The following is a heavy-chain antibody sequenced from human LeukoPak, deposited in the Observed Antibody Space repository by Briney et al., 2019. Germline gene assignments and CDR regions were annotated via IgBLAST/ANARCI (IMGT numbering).Heavy chain of an antibody. CDR1: GGSISSYY. CDR3: AATPISGSSRPFDY. V-gene: IGHV4-59*01. CDR2: IYYSGST. J-gene: IGHJ4*02. D-gene: IGHD1-26*01. Sequence: PSETLSLTCTVSGGSISSYYWSWIRQPPGKGLEWIGYIYYSGSTNYNPSLKSRVTISVDTSKNQFSLKLSSVTAADTAVYYCAATPISGSSRPFDYWGQGTLVTVSS.